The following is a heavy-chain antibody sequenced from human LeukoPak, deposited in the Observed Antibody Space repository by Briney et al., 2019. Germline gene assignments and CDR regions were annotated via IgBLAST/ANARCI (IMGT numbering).Heavy chain of an antibody. CDR2: ISYSGST. D-gene: IGHD3-22*01. CDR3: ARLPYYDSSGYYYRDGYYFDY. V-gene: IGHV4-39*07. Sequence: PSETLSLTCTVSGGSISSSNYYWGWIRQPPGKGLEWIGSISYSGSTYYNPSLKSRVTISVDTSKNQFSLKLSSVTAADTVVYYCARLPYYDSSGYYYRDGYYFDYWGQGTLVTVSS. J-gene: IGHJ4*02. CDR1: GGSISSSNYY.